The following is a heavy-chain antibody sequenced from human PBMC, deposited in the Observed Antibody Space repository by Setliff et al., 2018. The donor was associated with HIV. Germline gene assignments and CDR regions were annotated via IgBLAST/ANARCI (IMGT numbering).Heavy chain of an antibody. CDR3: ARGRFHRLHRPYSGSGSLGIQYFNY. J-gene: IGHJ4*02. V-gene: IGHV4-34*01. D-gene: IGHD3-10*01. Sequence: PSETLSLTCAVYGGSFRGYYWSWIRQPPGKGLEWIGEINHSGSTNYNPSLKSRVTISVDTSKTQFSLKLSSVTAADTAVYYCARGRFHRLHRPYSGSGSLGIQYFNYWGQGTLVTVSS. CDR2: INHSGST. CDR1: GGSFRGYY.